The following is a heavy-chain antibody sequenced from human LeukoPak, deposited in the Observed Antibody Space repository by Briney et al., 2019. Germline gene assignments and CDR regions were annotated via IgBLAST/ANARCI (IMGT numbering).Heavy chain of an antibody. D-gene: IGHD4-17*01. CDR3: ARSWAGADY. CDR2: ISSSSYI. V-gene: IGHV3-21*01. CDR1: GFTFSSYS. J-gene: IGHJ4*02. Sequence: GGSLRLSCAASGFTFSSYSMNWVRQAPGKGLEWVSSISSSSYIYYANSVKGRFTISRDNAKNSLYLQMNSLGAEDTAVYYCARSWAGADYWGQGTLVTVSS.